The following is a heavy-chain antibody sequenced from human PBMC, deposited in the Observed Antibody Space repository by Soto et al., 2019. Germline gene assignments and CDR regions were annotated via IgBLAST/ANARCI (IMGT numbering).Heavy chain of an antibody. CDR3: VREDPSSFGYG. D-gene: IGHD5-18*01. CDR1: GFTFRNYA. J-gene: IGHJ4*02. Sequence: GGSLRLSCAASGFTFRNYAMHWVRQAPGKGLEWVAVIWYDGSNKNYADSVKGRFTISRDNSKSTLYLQMNSLRAEDTAVYYCVREDPSSFGYGWGQGTLVTVSS. V-gene: IGHV3-33*01. CDR2: IWYDGSNK.